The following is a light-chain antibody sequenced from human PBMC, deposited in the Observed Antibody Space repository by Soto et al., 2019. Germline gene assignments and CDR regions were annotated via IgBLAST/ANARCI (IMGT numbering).Light chain of an antibody. Sequence: EILMTQSPATLSVSPGERATLSCGASQSVSSDLAWYHQKPGKAPRLLIYGASTRATGIPARLSGSGYGTEFTITINSMQYEDFAVYYCQQYNNWPRTFGHGTKVDIK. V-gene: IGKV3-15*01. CDR1: QSVSSD. J-gene: IGKJ1*01. CDR3: QQYNNWPRT. CDR2: GAS.